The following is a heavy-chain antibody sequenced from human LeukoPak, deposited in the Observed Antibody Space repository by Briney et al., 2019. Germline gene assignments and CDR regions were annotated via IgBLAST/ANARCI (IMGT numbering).Heavy chain of an antibody. D-gene: IGHD6-13*01. J-gene: IGHJ4*02. CDR2: IYYSGST. CDR3: ATSSAAGTYYFDY. V-gene: IGHV4-59*01. Sequence: SETLSLTCTVSGGSISSYYWSWIRHPPGKGLEWIGYIYYSGSTNYNPSLKSRVTISVDTSKNQFSLKLSSVPAADTAVYYCATSSAAGTYYFDYWGQGTLVTVSS. CDR1: GGSISSYY.